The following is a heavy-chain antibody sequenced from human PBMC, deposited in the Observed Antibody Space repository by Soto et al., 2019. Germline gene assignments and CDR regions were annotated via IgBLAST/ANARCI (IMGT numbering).Heavy chain of an antibody. J-gene: IGHJ4*02. CDR2: IIVYSGNT. Sequence: ASVKVSCKASGYTFISYGINWVRQAPGQGLEWMGWIIVYSGNTNYAQKVQGRVTMTTDTSTSTTYMELGSLRSDDTAVYYCARSRSIALENDYWGQGTLVTVSS. CDR1: GYTFISYG. D-gene: IGHD6-6*01. V-gene: IGHV1-18*01. CDR3: ARSRSIALENDY.